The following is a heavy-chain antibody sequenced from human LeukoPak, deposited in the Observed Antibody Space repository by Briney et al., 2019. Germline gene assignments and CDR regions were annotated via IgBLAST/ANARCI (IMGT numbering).Heavy chain of an antibody. V-gene: IGHV1-2*02. CDR2: INPNSGGT. J-gene: IGHJ6*03. Sequence: ASVKVSCKASGYTFTGYYMHWVRQAPGQELEWMGWINPNSGGTNYAQKFQGRVTMTRDTSISTAYMELSRLRSDDTAVHYCARDGDLYDFWSGYPSGGMDVWGKGTTVTVSS. CDR1: GYTFTGYY. CDR3: ARDGDLYDFWSGYPSGGMDV. D-gene: IGHD3-3*01.